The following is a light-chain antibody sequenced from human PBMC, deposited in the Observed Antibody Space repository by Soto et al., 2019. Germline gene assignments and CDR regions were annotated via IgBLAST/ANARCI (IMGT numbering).Light chain of an antibody. Sequence: EIVLTQSPGTLSLSPGERATLSCRASQSVSNNYLSWYQQKPGQAPRLLIYGASNRATGIPDRFSGSGSGTDFTLTINSLQPEDIATYYCQQYDNLPLTFGGGTRWIS. CDR3: QQYDNLPLT. V-gene: IGKV3-20*01. CDR1: QSVSNNY. CDR2: GAS. J-gene: IGKJ4*01.